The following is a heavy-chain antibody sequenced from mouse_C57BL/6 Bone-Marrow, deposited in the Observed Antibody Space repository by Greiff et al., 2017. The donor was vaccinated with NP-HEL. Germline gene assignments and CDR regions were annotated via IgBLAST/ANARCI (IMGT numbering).Heavy chain of an antibody. CDR2: IDPSDSYT. CDR3: ARRPPTVASMDY. V-gene: IGHV1-59*01. D-gene: IGHD1-1*01. CDR1: GYTFTSYW. J-gene: IGHJ4*01. Sequence: QVQLQQPGAELVRPGTSVKLSCKASGYTFTSYWMHWVKQRPGQGLEWIGVIDPSDSYTNYNQKFKGKATLTVDTSSSTAYMQLSSLTSEDSAVYYCARRPPTVASMDYWGQGTSVTVSS.